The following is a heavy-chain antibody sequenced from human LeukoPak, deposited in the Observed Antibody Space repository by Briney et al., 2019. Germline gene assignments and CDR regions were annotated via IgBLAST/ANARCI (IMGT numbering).Heavy chain of an antibody. J-gene: IGHJ3*02. D-gene: IGHD4/OR15-4a*01. Sequence: SETLSLTCTVSGGSISSYYWSWIRQPPGKGLEWIGYIYYSGSTNYNPSLKSRVTISVDTSKNQFSLKLSSVTAADTAVYYCASTRLTDDAFDIWGQGTMVTVSS. V-gene: IGHV4-59*08. CDR2: IYYSGST. CDR3: ASTRLTDDAFDI. CDR1: GGSISSYY.